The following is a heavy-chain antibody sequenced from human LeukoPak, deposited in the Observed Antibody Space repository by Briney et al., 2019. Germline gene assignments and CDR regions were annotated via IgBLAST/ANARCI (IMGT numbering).Heavy chain of an antibody. V-gene: IGHV3-15*01. CDR2: IMTASEGGRI. Sequence: GGSLRLSCAASGFTFSSYSMTWVRQAPGKGLEWVGRIMTASEGGRIDYGAFVKGRFTISRDDSKAMLYLQMSGLQSDDTGIYYCTTGLGRTNDDYWGPGTLVTVSS. D-gene: IGHD2-2*01. J-gene: IGHJ4*02. CDR1: GFTFSSYS. CDR3: TTGLGRTNDDY.